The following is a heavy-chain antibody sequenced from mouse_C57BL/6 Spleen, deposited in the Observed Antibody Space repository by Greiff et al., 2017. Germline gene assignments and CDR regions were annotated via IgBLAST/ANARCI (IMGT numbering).Heavy chain of an antibody. J-gene: IGHJ1*03. CDR2: ISYDGSN. D-gene: IGHD1-1*01. Sequence: EVKLMESGPGLVKPSQSLSLTCSVTGYSITSGYYWNWIRQFPGNKLEWMGYISYDGSNNYNPSLKNRISITRDTSKNQFFLKLNSVTTEDTATYYCARDSNYYGSSPYWYFDVWGTGTTVTVSS. V-gene: IGHV3-6*01. CDR1: GYSITSGYY. CDR3: ARDSNYYGSSPYWYFDV.